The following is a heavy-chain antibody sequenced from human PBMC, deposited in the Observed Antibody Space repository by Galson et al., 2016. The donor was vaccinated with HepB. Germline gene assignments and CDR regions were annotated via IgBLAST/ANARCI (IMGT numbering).Heavy chain of an antibody. Sequence: SLRLSCAASGFTFSDYYMSWIRQAPGKGLEWVSYISSSGSTIYYADSVKGRFTISRDNAKNSLYLQMNSLRAEDTAVYYCVRDQRGYSSSHPGPDYWGQGTLVTVSS. V-gene: IGHV3-11*01. CDR2: ISSSGSTI. CDR3: VRDQRGYSSSHPGPDY. J-gene: IGHJ4*02. D-gene: IGHD6-13*01. CDR1: GFTFSDYY.